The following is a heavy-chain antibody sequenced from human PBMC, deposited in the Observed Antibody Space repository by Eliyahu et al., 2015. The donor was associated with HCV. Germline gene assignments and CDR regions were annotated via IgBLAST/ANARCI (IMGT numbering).Heavy chain of an antibody. J-gene: IGHJ4*02. D-gene: IGHD5-24*01. Sequence: EVQLVESGGGLVQPGGSXRLXCXXSXXPFSNYWMHWVRXAPGXGLVWTSRIKSDGYSTAYADSVKGRFTISRDNAKNTLFLQMNSLKAEDTAVYYCARVPSDNGLDDLWGRGTLVTVSS. CDR1: XXPFSNYW. V-gene: IGHV3-74*01. CDR3: ARVPSDNGLDDL. CDR2: IKSDGYST.